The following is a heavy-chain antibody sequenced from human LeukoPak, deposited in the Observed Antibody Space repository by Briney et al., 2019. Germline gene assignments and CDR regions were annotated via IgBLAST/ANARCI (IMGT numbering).Heavy chain of an antibody. J-gene: IGHJ5*02. D-gene: IGHD1-26*01. CDR3: AQRQGPTSGSYDYFDP. V-gene: IGHV4-4*09. Sequence: SETLSLTCTVSGGSICSNYWAWIRQPPGQGLEWIAYIHSSGYTNYNPFLRSRVTISVDTSKNEFSPKVTSVTAADTAVYYCAQRQGPTSGSYDYFDPWGQGTLVTVSS. CDR1: GGSICSNY. CDR2: IHSSGYT.